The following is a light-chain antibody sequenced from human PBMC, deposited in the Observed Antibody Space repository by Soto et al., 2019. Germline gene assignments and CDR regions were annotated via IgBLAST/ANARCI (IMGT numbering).Light chain of an antibody. V-gene: IGKV1-5*01. CDR1: QSISNW. Sequence: GDRVTITCRASQSISNWLAWYQQKPGKAPKLLIYDASSLESGVPSRFSGSGSGTEFTLTISSLQPDDFATYYCQQYNSYSPMYTFGQGTKLEIK. J-gene: IGKJ2*01. CDR3: QQYNSYSPMYT. CDR2: DAS.